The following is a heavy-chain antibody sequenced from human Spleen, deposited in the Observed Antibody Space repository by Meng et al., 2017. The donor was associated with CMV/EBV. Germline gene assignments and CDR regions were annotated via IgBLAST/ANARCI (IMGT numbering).Heavy chain of an antibody. CDR3: ARAEVGALGY. V-gene: IGHV3-30-3*01. J-gene: IGHJ4*02. Sequence: LSETWGGLAQPVGALRLSCAASGFTFSSYAMHWVRQAPGKGLEWVAVISYDGSNKYYADSVKGRFTISRDNSKNTLYLQMNSLRAEDTAVYYCARAEVGALGYWGQGTLVTVSS. D-gene: IGHD1-26*01. CDR1: GFTFSSYA. CDR2: ISYDGSNK.